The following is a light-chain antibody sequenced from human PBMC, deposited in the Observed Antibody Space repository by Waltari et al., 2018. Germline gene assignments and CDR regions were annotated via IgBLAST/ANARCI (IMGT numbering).Light chain of an antibody. V-gene: IGLV1-47*01. J-gene: IGLJ3*02. CDR1: SSNIGSNS. CDR3: AAWDDSLTVR. CDR2: RND. Sequence: QSVLTQPPSASGTPGQRVTIPCSGCSSNIGSNSLCWYQHLPGTAPNLLIYRNDQRPSGVPDRFSGSRSGTSASLAISGLRSEDEADYYCAAWDDSLTVRFGGGTKLTVL.